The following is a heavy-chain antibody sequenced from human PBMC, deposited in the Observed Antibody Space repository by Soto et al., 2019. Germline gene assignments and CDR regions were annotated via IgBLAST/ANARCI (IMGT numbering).Heavy chain of an antibody. Sequence: ASVKVSCKAAGGAFSDYAISWVRQAPGQGLEWLGRIIPIFGTRDYAQKFQGRVTITRDTSASTAYMELSSLRSEDTAVYYCARGLSLTQTDYWGQGTLVTVSP. J-gene: IGHJ4*02. CDR1: GGAFSDYA. D-gene: IGHD1-20*01. V-gene: IGHV1-69*05. CDR2: IIPIFGTR. CDR3: ARGLSLTQTDY.